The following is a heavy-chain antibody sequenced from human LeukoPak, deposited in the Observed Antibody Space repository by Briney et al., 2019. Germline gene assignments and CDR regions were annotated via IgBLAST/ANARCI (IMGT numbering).Heavy chain of an antibody. Sequence: PGGSLRLSCAASGFTFSSYEMNWVRQAPGKGLEWVSYISSSGSTIYYADSVKGRFTISRDNAKNSLYLQMDSLRAEDTAVYYCTTLRPWIQPRWGQGTLVTVSS. CDR1: GFTFSSYE. V-gene: IGHV3-48*03. J-gene: IGHJ3*01. D-gene: IGHD5-18*01. CDR2: ISSSGSTI. CDR3: TTLRPWIQPR.